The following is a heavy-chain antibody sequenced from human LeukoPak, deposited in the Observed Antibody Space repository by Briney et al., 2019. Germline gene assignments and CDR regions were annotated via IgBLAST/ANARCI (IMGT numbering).Heavy chain of an antibody. CDR1: GYTFTSYA. J-gene: IGHJ1*01. D-gene: IGHD3-22*01. CDR2: INTNTGNP. V-gene: IGHV7-4-1*02. CDR3: ARDAPGDSSGYYYPEYFQH. Sequence: ASVKVSCRASGYTFTSYAMNWVRQAPGQGLEWMGWINTNTGNPTYAQGFTGRFVFSLDTSVSTAYLQISSLKAEDTAVYYCARDAPGDSSGYYYPEYFQHWGQGTLVTVSS.